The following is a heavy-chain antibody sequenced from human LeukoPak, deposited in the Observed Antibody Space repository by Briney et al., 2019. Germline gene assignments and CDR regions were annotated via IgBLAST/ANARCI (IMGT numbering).Heavy chain of an antibody. CDR3: ARGSSGSTFDY. CDR2: MNPNSGGT. Sequence: GASVKVSCKASGYPFTTYDINWLRQAPGQGLEWVAWMNPNSGGTVYAQKFQGRVTLARDTSIGTAYMELSSLRSEDTAVYYCARGSSGSTFDYWGQGTLVTVSS. D-gene: IGHD1-26*01. V-gene: IGHV1-8*01. CDR1: GYPFTTYD. J-gene: IGHJ4*02.